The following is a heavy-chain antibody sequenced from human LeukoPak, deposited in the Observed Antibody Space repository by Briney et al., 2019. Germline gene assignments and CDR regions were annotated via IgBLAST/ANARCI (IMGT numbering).Heavy chain of an antibody. CDR3: ASWGIAVLNIPLV. J-gene: IGHJ3*01. CDR2: IYHSGST. V-gene: IGHV4-4*02. D-gene: IGHD6-19*01. CDR1: GDSISSSNW. Sequence: SETLSLTCAVSGDSISSSNWWSWVRQPPGKGLEWIGEIYHSGSTNYNPSLKSRVTISVDKSKNQFSLKLSSVTAADTAVYYCASWGIAVLNIPLVWGQGTMVTVSS.